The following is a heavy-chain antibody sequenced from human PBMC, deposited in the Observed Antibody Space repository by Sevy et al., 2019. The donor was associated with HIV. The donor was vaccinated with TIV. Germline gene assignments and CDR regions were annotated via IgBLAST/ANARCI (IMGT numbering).Heavy chain of an antibody. J-gene: IGHJ4*02. D-gene: IGHD6-13*01. V-gene: IGHV3-30*02. CDR3: AKNTAAAGVGGFDY. CDR1: GFTFSHYG. Sequence: GGFLRLSCAASGFTFSHYGMHWVRQAPGKGLEWVTFIQYDGNNKYYADSVKGRFTISRDNSKNMFFLQMNDLRAEDTALYYCAKNTAAAGVGGFDYWGQGALVTVSS. CDR2: IQYDGNNK.